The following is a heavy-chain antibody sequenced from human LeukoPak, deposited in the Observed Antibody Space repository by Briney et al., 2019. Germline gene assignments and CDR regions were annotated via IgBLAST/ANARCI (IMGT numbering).Heavy chain of an antibody. Sequence: SVKVSCKASGGTFSSYAISWVRQAPGQGLEWMGGIIPIFGTANYAQKFQGRVTITTDESTSTAYMELSSLRSEDTAVYYCARRPYSSSWQNWFDPWGQGTLVTVSS. D-gene: IGHD6-13*01. CDR2: IIPIFGTA. V-gene: IGHV1-69*05. CDR3: ARRPYSSSWQNWFDP. J-gene: IGHJ5*02. CDR1: GGTFSSYA.